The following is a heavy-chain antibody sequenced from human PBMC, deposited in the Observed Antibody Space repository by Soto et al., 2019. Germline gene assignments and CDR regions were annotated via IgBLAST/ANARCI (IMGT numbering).Heavy chain of an antibody. CDR3: AKGQWYCISTSWYLMDV. CDR1: GFTFSNYA. J-gene: IGHJ6*02. Sequence: PGGSLRLSCAASGFTFSNYAMSWVRQAPGKGLEWVSVISGSGDSTYYADSVKGRFTISRDNSKNTLYLQMNSLRAEDTAVYYCAKGQWYCISTSWYLMDVWGQGTTVTVSS. V-gene: IGHV3-23*01. D-gene: IGHD2-2*01. CDR2: ISGSGDST.